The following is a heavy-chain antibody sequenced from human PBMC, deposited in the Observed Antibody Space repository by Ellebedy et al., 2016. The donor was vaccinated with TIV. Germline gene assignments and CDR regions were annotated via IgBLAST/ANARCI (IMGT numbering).Heavy chain of an antibody. Sequence: GESLKISCAASGFTVITDYMSWVRQAPGKGLEWVSTIYSGGAAYHGDSVKGRFTISRDNSKRTVDLQMNSLRAEDTAVYFCAKDRTPGDGYWVFDNWGQGTLVSVSS. CDR3: AKDRTPGDGYWVFDN. D-gene: IGHD5-18*01. CDR2: IYSGGAA. CDR1: GFTVITDY. V-gene: IGHV3-53*01. J-gene: IGHJ4*02.